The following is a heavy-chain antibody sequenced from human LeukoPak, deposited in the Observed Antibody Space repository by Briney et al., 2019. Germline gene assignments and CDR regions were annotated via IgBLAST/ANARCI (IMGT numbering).Heavy chain of an antibody. V-gene: IGHV5-51*01. CDR1: GYSFTNYW. CDR2: IYPGDSDT. J-gene: IGHJ4*02. Sequence: GESLKISCKASGYSFTNYWIGWVRQMPRKGLEWMGIIYPGDSDTRYSPSFQGQVTISADKSITTAYLYWSSLRASDTAIYYCARHSSRDHRYYFDSWGQGTLVSVSS. CDR3: ARHSSRDHRYYFDS.